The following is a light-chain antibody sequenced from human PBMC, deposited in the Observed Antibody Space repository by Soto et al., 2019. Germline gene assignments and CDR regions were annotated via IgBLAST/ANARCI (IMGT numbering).Light chain of an antibody. CDR1: QSIGNY. CDR3: QQSHAAPLT. Sequence: DVQITRSPSSLSAYLLPRVTVPCRASQSIGNYLNWYQQKPGEAPKVLIFAASSFRSGVPSRFSGSGYGTDFTLTINNLQPEDSATYYCQQSHAAPLTFGQGTRLEIK. J-gene: IGKJ5*01. V-gene: IGKV1-39*01. CDR2: AAS.